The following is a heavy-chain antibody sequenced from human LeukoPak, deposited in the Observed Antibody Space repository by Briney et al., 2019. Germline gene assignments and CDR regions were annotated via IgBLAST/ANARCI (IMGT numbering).Heavy chain of an antibody. Sequence: ASVKVSCKASGYTFTGYYMHWVRQAPGQGLEWMGWINPNNGGTNYAQKLQGRVTMTRDTSISTAYMELSRLRSDDTAVYYCARVLSGSYVDPFDYWGQGTLVTVSS. V-gene: IGHV1-2*02. CDR1: GYTFTGYY. CDR3: ARVLSGSYVDPFDY. J-gene: IGHJ4*02. CDR2: INPNNGGT. D-gene: IGHD3-10*01.